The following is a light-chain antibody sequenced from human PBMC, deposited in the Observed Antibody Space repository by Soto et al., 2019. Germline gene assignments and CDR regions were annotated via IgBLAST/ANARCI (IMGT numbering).Light chain of an antibody. J-gene: IGLJ1*01. Sequence: QSALTQPASVSGSPGQSITISCTGTSSDVGNYNLVSWYQQHPGKAPKLMISEVTKRPSGVSNRFSGSRSGNTASLTISGLQAKDEADYYCCSYAGSSTYVFGTGTKLTV. CDR3: CSYAGSSTYV. V-gene: IGLV2-23*02. CDR1: SSDVGNYNL. CDR2: EVT.